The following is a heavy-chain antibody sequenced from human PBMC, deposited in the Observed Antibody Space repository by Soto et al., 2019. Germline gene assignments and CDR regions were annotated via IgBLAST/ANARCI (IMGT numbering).Heavy chain of an antibody. D-gene: IGHD3-16*01. CDR3: AKEGGRGGGYFDY. J-gene: IGHJ4*02. CDR2: ISGSGGST. CDR1: GFTFSSYA. Sequence: EVQLLESGGGLVQPGGSLRLSCAASGFTFSSYAMSWVRQAPGKGLEWVSAISGSGGSTYYADSVKGRFTISRDNSTNTLYLQMNSSRAEDTAVYYCAKEGGRGGGYFDYWGQGTLVTVSS. V-gene: IGHV3-23*01.